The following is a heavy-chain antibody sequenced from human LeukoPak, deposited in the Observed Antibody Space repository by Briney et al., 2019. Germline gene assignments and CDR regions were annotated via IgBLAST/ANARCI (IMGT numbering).Heavy chain of an antibody. CDR1: GFTFSSYE. V-gene: IGHV3-48*03. J-gene: IGHJ4*02. D-gene: IGHD2-2*01. Sequence: PGGSLRLSCAASGFTFSSYEMNWVRQAPGKGLEWVSYISSSGSTIYYADSVKGRFTISRDNAKNSLYLQMNRLRGEDTAVYYCAKDSPGAAIIPGEFDYWGQGTLVTVSS. CDR3: AKDSPGAAIIPGEFDY. CDR2: ISSSGSTI.